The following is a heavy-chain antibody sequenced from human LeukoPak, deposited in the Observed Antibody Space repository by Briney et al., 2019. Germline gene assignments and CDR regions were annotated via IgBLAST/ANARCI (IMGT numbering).Heavy chain of an antibody. CDR2: ISYDGSNK. CDR3: AKDMGGGSRTYYDFWSFYYYGMDV. CDR1: GFTFSSYG. J-gene: IGHJ6*02. Sequence: PGRSLRLSCAASGFTFSSYGMHWVRQAPGKGLEWVAGISYDGSNKYYAHSVKGRFTISRDNSKNTLYLQMNSLRAEDTAVYYCAKDMGGGSRTYYDFWSFYYYGMDVWGQGITVTVSS. V-gene: IGHV3-30*18. D-gene: IGHD3-3*01.